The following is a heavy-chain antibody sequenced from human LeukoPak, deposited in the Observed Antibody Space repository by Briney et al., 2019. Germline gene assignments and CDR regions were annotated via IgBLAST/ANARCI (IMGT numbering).Heavy chain of an antibody. J-gene: IGHJ4*02. V-gene: IGHV3-30*18. D-gene: IGHD2-2*01. CDR2: TSYDGSNK. CDR1: GFTVSSTH. Sequence: GGSLRLSCEASGFTVSSTHMVWVRQAPGKGLEWVAVTSYDGSNKYYADSVKGRFTISRDISTDTLWLQMDSLRTEDTAVYYCAKGPLRGTAAAIDYWGQGTLVTVSS. CDR3: AKGPLRGTAAAIDY.